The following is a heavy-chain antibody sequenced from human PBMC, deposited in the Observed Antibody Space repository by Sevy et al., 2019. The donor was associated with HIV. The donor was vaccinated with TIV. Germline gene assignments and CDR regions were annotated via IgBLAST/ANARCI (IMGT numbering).Heavy chain of an antibody. CDR3: ARERPGLTYYYYGMDV. CDR1: GYTFTGYY. CDR2: INPNSGGT. D-gene: IGHD3-10*01. Sequence: ASVKVSCKASGYTFTGYYMHWVRQAPGQGLEWMGWINPNSGGTNYAQKFQGRVTMTKDTSISTAYMGLSRLRSDDTAVYYCARERPGLTYYYYGMDVWGQGTTVTVSS. V-gene: IGHV1-2*02. J-gene: IGHJ6*02.